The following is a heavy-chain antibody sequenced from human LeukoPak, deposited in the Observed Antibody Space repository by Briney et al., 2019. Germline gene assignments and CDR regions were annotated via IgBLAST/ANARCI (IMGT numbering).Heavy chain of an antibody. Sequence: GGSLRLSCVASGFAFSIYSLHWVRQAPGKGLEWVAVMSYGGSNKHYADSVKGRFSISRDMSKNTVFLQMAGLKTEDTAVYYCARVRVPSRVLLPYFDYWGRGTLVTVSS. CDR1: GFAFSIYS. J-gene: IGHJ4*02. D-gene: IGHD3-10*01. CDR2: MSYGGSNK. CDR3: ARVRVPSRVLLPYFDY. V-gene: IGHV3-30*03.